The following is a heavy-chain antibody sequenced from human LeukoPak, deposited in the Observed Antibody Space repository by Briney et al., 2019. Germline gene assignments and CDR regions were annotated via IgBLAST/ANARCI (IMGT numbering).Heavy chain of an antibody. J-gene: IGHJ6*03. Sequence: ASVNVSCNASGYTFTGYYMHWVRQAPGQGLEWMGWINPNSGGTNYAQKFQGRVAMTRDTSISTGYLGLSRLRSDDTAVYYCARGELLPEDYYYYYMDVWGKGTTVTVSS. V-gene: IGHV1-2*02. CDR1: GYTFTGYY. CDR2: INPNSGGT. D-gene: IGHD1-7*01. CDR3: ARGELLPEDYYYYYMDV.